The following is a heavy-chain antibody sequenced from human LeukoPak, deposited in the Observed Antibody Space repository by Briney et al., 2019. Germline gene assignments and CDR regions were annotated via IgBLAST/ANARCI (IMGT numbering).Heavy chain of an antibody. CDR1: GFTFISSR. J-gene: IGHJ4*02. Sequence: RGRSLRLSCAASGFTFISSRMKWVRQDAGKGREWVLSISGSGSYIYHATSVKGRVTISRDNANNTLYLQMNSLRAEDTAVYYCARTNQEDTAMAPFDYWGQGTLVTVSS. D-gene: IGHD5-18*01. CDR3: ARTNQEDTAMAPFDY. V-gene: IGHV3-21*01. CDR2: ISGSGSYI.